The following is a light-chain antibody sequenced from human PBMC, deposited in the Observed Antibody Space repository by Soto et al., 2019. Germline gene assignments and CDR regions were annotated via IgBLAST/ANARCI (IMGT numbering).Light chain of an antibody. CDR2: KDS. Sequence: QSVLTQPPSASGTPGQRVTISCSGSSSNIGTNTVHWYQQLSGTAPKLLIYKDSERPSGVPDRVSGSKSGTSASLAISGLQYEDEAEYYCAAWDDSLNVLVFGGGTKLTVL. CDR1: SSNIGTNT. CDR3: AAWDDSLNVLV. J-gene: IGLJ2*01. V-gene: IGLV1-44*01.